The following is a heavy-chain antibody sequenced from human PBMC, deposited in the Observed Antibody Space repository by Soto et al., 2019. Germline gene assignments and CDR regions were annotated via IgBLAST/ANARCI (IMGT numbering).Heavy chain of an antibody. V-gene: IGHV4-30-4*01. CDR2: ISYSGSA. CDR1: GGSISSGNYY. Sequence: SETPSLTCTVSGGSISSGNYYWSWIRQPPGKGLEWIGFISYSGSAYYNPSLKSRVTISVDTSKNQFSLNLSFVTAADTAVYYCATMGTPATGLYYFDYWGQGTLVTVSS. CDR3: ATMGTPATGLYYFDY. J-gene: IGHJ4*02. D-gene: IGHD2-15*01.